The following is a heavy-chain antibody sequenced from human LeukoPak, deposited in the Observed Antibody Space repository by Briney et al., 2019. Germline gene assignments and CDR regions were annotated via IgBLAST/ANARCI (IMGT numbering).Heavy chain of an antibody. CDR3: ARVRLPPYYYYYCYMDV. CDR2: FNHSGST. V-gene: IGHV4-34*01. CDR1: GGSFSGYS. J-gene: IGHJ6*03. Sequence: SETLSLNCAVYGGSFSGYSWTWIRQPPGKGLEWIGEFNHSGSTNYNPSLKSRVTISVDTSKNQFSLKLTSVTAADTAVYYCARVRLPPYYYYYCYMDVWGKGTTVTVSS. D-gene: IGHD5-18*01.